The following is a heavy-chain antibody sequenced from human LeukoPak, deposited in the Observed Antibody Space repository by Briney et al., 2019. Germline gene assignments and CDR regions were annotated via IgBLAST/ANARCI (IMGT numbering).Heavy chain of an antibody. CDR2: INPNSSST. CDR1: GYTFTGYY. D-gene: IGHD3-16*02. J-gene: IGHJ3*01. V-gene: IGHV1-2*02. CDR3: AAAKRSYCSFDF. Sequence: SVKVSCKASGYTFTGYYMHWLRQAPGQGLGWMGWINPNSSSTNYEQKFQGRVTMTKDTSISTAYMELSRLRSDDMSVYYCAAAKRSYCSFDFWGQGTMVTVSS.